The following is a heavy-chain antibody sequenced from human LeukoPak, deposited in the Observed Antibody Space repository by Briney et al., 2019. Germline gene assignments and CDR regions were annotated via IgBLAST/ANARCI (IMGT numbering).Heavy chain of an antibody. Sequence: PSETLSLTCTVSGGSISSYYWSWIRQPAGEGLEWIGRIYTSGSTNYNPSLKSRVTMSVDTSKNQFSLKLSSVTAADTAVYYCARAPEGGYCSSTSCYSSPFDYWGQGTLVTVSS. V-gene: IGHV4-4*07. J-gene: IGHJ4*02. CDR1: GGSISSYY. D-gene: IGHD2-2*01. CDR3: ARAPEGGYCSSTSCYSSPFDY. CDR2: IYTSGST.